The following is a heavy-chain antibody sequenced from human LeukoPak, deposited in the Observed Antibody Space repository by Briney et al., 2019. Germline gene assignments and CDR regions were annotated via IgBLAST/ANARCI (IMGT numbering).Heavy chain of an antibody. J-gene: IGHJ4*02. D-gene: IGHD3-22*01. CDR1: GGSISGSNW. Sequence: SGTLSLTCAVSGGSISGSNWWSWVRQTPGKGLEWIGEINHSGSTNYNPSLKSRVTISVDTSKNQFSLKLSSVTAADTAVYYCARLDSSGYYLDYWGQGTLVTVSS. V-gene: IGHV4-4*02. CDR3: ARLDSSGYYLDY. CDR2: INHSGST.